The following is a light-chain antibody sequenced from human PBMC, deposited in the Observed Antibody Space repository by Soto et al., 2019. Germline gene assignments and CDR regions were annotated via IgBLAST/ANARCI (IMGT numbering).Light chain of an antibody. Sequence: VMTQTPLSSPVSLGQSASISCRSSQSLVHIDGNTYLSWFHQRPGQPPRLLIYEISYRLSGVPDRISGSGAGTDFTLKISGVEADDVGVYYCMQATQFPHTFGQGTKLEIK. V-gene: IGKV2-24*01. CDR2: EIS. J-gene: IGKJ2*01. CDR1: QSLVHIDGNTY. CDR3: MQATQFPHT.